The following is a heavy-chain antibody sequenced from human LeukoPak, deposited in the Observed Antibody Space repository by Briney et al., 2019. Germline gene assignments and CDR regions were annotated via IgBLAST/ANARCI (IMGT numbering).Heavy chain of an antibody. CDR1: GGTFSSYA. Sequence: GASVKVSCKASGGTFSSYAISWVRQAPGRGLEWMGRIIPIFGTANYAQKFQGRVTITTDESTSTAYMELSSLRSEDTAVYYCLVDTAMVTGEGFDYWGQGTLVTVSS. V-gene: IGHV1-69*05. J-gene: IGHJ4*02. CDR3: LVDTAMVTGEGFDY. CDR2: IIPIFGTA. D-gene: IGHD5-18*01.